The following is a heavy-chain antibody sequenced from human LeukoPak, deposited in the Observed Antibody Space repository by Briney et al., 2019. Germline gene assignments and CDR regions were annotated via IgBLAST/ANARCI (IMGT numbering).Heavy chain of an antibody. J-gene: IGHJ4*02. Sequence: PGGSLRLSCAASGFTFSNYGMHWVRQAPGKGLEWVSVISYDGSNKYYGDSVKGQFTISRDNSKNTLYLQINSLRPEDTAVYYCAKGSYYDQIPESDYWGQGTLVTVSS. CDR2: ISYDGSNK. V-gene: IGHV3-30*18. CDR1: GFTFSNYG. D-gene: IGHD3-22*01. CDR3: AKGSYYDQIPESDY.